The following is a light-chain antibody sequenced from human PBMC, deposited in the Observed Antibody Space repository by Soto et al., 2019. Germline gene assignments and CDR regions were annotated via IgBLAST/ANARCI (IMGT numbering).Light chain of an antibody. J-gene: IGKJ4*01. CDR2: SAS. Sequence: ETVMTQSPATLSASPGESTTLSCRASQSVNSDLAWYQQIPGQAPRLLIYSASTWATGGPARFSGSGSGTEFTLTISSLQSEDFAIYYWQQYNNWPRTFGGGTKVEI. CDR1: QSVNSD. V-gene: IGKV3-15*01. CDR3: QQYNNWPRT.